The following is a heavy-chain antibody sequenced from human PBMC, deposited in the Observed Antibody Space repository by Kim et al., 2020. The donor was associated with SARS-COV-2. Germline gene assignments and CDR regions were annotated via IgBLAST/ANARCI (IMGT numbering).Heavy chain of an antibody. D-gene: IGHD3-10*01. CDR3: AREMVRGAGYYYGMDV. V-gene: IGHV3-48*02. CDR2: ISSSSSTI. J-gene: IGHJ6*02. CDR1: GFTFSSYS. Sequence: GGSLRLSCAASGFTFSSYSMNWVRQAPGKGLEWVSYISSSSSTIYYADSVKGRFTISRDNAKNSLYLQMNSLRDEDTAVYYCAREMVRGAGYYYGMDVWGQGTTVTVSS.